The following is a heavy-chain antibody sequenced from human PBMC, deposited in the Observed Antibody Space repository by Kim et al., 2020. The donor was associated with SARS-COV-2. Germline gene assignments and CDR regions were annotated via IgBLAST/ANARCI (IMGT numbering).Heavy chain of an antibody. V-gene: IGHV3-23*01. Sequence: YADSVKGRFTISRDNSKNTLYLQMNSLRAEDTAVYYCAKGALTTEGSLGYWGQGTLVTVSS. J-gene: IGHJ4*02. CDR3: AKGALTTEGSLGY. D-gene: IGHD4-4*01.